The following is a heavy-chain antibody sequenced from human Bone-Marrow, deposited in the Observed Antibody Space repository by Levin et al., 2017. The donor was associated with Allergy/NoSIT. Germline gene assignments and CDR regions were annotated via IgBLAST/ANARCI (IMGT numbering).Heavy chain of an antibody. J-gene: IGHJ4*02. CDR1: GFTFGSYA. Sequence: GESLKISCAASGFTFGSYAMRWVRQAPGKGLEWVSAISGSGGSTYYADYVKGRFTISRDNSKNMLYLQMNSLRAEDTAVYYCARQRGVYGSGTYSDYWGQGTLVTVSS. CDR3: ARQRGVYGSGTYSDY. D-gene: IGHD3-10*01. CDR2: ISGSGGST. V-gene: IGHV3-23*01.